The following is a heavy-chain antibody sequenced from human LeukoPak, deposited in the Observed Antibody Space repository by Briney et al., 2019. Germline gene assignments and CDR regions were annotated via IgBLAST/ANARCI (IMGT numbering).Heavy chain of an antibody. Sequence: PSETLSLTCAVYGGSFSGYYWSWIRQPPGKGLEWIGEIKHSGSTNYNPSLKSRATISVETSKTQFSLKLRSVNPTATPVYYCAKGRRNSIQLWFLYFDYWGQGTLVTVSS. CDR2: IKHSGST. D-gene: IGHD5-18*01. V-gene: IGHV4-34*01. CDR1: GGSFSGYY. CDR3: AKGRRNSIQLWFLYFDY. J-gene: IGHJ4*02.